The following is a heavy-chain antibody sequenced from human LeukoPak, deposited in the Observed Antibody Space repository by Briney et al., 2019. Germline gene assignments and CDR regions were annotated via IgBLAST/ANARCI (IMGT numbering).Heavy chain of an antibody. D-gene: IGHD1-26*01. V-gene: IGHV4-38-2*02. CDR2: IYHSGST. CDR1: GYSISSGFF. CDR3: ARISAY. Sequence: SETLSLTCTVSGYSISSGFFWGWVRQPPGKGLEWIGSIYHSGSTYYNSSLKSRVSISVDTSKNQFSLKLSSVTSADTAVYYCARISAYWGQGTLVTVSS. J-gene: IGHJ4*02.